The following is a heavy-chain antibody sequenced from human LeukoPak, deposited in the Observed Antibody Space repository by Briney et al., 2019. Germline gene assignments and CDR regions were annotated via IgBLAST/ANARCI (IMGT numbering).Heavy chain of an antibody. CDR2: ISSSSSYI. Sequence: GGSLRLSCAASGFTFSSYSMNWVRQAPGKGLEWVSSISSSSSYIYYADSVKGRFTISRDNAKNSLYLQMNSLRAEDTAVYYCARVGGYYYGSGRPYYYYGMDVWGKGTTVTVSS. CDR1: GFTFSSYS. V-gene: IGHV3-21*01. J-gene: IGHJ6*04. D-gene: IGHD3-10*01. CDR3: ARVGGYYYGSGRPYYYYGMDV.